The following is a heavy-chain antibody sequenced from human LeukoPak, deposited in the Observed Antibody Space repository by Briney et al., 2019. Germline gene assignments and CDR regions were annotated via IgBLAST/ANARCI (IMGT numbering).Heavy chain of an antibody. J-gene: IGHJ6*03. V-gene: IGHV4-59*01. CDR3: ARGRVSSSTWYSTYYYYFYMDV. Sequence: PSETLSLTCTVSGGSISSYYWSWIRQPPGKGLEWIGYIYYSGSTNYNPSLKSRVTISVDTSKNQFSLKLSSATAADTAVYFCARGRVSSSTWYSTYYYYFYMDVWGKGTTVTVSS. D-gene: IGHD6-13*01. CDR2: IYYSGST. CDR1: GGSISSYY.